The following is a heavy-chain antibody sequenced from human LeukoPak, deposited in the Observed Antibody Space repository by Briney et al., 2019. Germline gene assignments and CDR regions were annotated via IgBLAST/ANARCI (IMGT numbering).Heavy chain of an antibody. CDR3: ARKNRYGGYVWFDP. D-gene: IGHD5-12*01. CDR1: GGSISSYY. Sequence: SETLSLTCTVSGGSISSYYWSWLRQPPGKGLEWIGYIYYSGSTNYNPSLKSRVTISVDTSKNQFSLKLSSVTAADTAVYYCARKNRYGGYVWFDPWGQGTLVTVSS. CDR2: IYYSGST. J-gene: IGHJ5*02. V-gene: IGHV4-59*01.